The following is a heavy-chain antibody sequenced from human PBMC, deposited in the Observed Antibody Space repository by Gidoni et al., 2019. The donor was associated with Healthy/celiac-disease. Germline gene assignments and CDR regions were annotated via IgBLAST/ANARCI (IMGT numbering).Heavy chain of an antibody. D-gene: IGHD6-13*01. V-gene: IGHV2-26*01. CDR2: IFSNEEK. CDR1: GFSPSHARMG. CDR3: ARIEGAAAAGLFYFDY. J-gene: IGHJ4*02. Sequence: QVTLKESGPVLVKPTETLTLPCPVPGFSPSHARMGVSWIRQPPGKALEWLAHIFSNEEKSYSTSLKSRLTISKDTAKSQVVLTMTNMDPVDTATYYCARIEGAAAAGLFYFDYWGQGTLVTVSS.